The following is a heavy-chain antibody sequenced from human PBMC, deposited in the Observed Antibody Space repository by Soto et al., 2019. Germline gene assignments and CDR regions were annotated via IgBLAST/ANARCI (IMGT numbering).Heavy chain of an antibody. CDR2: INHSGST. CDR1: GGSLSGSS. J-gene: IGHJ6*02. D-gene: IGHD6-13*01. Sequence: SETLSLTCAVYGGSLSGSSWSWIRQPPGKGLEWIGEINHSGSTNYNPSLKSRVTISVDTSKNQFSLKLSSVTAADTAVYYCARAHVVSSWEYYYYDGMDVCGQGTTVTGSS. V-gene: IGHV4-34*01. CDR3: ARAHVVSSWEYYYYDGMDV.